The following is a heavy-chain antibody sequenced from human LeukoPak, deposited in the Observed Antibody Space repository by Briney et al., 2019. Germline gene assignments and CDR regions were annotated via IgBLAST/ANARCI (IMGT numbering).Heavy chain of an antibody. J-gene: IGHJ4*02. CDR2: IYHSGST. Sequence: PSETLSLTCTVSGGSMNNYYWTWIRQPPGKGLEWIGYIYHSGSTNYNPSLKSRITISLDTSKDQFSLKLSSVTAADTAVYYCARRADCSGGSCHLPSFDYWGQGTLVTVSS. D-gene: IGHD2-15*01. V-gene: IGHV4-59*08. CDR1: GGSMNNYY. CDR3: ARRADCSGGSCHLPSFDY.